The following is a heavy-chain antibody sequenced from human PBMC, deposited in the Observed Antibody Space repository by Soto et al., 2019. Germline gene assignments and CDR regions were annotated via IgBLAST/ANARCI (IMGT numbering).Heavy chain of an antibody. J-gene: IGHJ6*02. CDR3: AFRDCSSTSCYYYGMDV. V-gene: IGHV1-69*06. Sequence: SVKVSCKASGGTFSSYAISWVRQAPGQGLGWMGGIIPIFGTANYAQKFQGRVTITADKSTSTAYMELSSLRSEDTAVYYCAFRDCSSTSCYYYGMDVWGQGTTVTVSS. D-gene: IGHD2-2*01. CDR1: GGTFSSYA. CDR2: IIPIFGTA.